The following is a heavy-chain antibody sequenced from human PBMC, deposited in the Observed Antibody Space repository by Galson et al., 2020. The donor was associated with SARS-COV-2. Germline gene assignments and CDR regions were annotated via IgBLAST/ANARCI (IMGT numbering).Heavy chain of an antibody. J-gene: IGHJ4*02. CDR1: GFTSSSFC. CDR2: ISNDGTNT. D-gene: IGHD3-10*01. Sequence: SLKISCAPSGFTSSSFCRHWVRHAPGKGLEWLAAISNDGTNTYYADSVKGRFTISRDNSKNTLYLQMNSLRVEDTAVYYCAKSLWFGELLSPFDYWGQGALVTVSS. V-gene: IGHV3-30*18. CDR3: AKSLWFGELLSPFDY.